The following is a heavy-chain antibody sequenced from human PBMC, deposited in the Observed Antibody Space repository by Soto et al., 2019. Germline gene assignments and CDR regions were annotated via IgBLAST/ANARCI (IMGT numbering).Heavy chain of an antibody. V-gene: IGHV3-23*01. J-gene: IGHJ4*01. CDR2: ISSNGANT. D-gene: IGHD2-8*01. Sequence: PGGSLRLSCAASGFTFDSPYSHGMSWVRQSPGKGPEWVSAISSNGANTHYAESVKGRFTISKDASRNTVHLHMNNPRAEDTATYFCVSWVSAHFDYWGHGTPVTVSS. CDR1: GFTFDSPYSHG. CDR3: VSWVSAHFDY.